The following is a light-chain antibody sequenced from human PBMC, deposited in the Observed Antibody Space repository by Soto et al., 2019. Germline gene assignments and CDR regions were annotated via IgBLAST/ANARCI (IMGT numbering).Light chain of an antibody. CDR3: QQYNNWPLT. V-gene: IGKV3D-15*01. J-gene: IGKJ4*01. CDR2: VAS. CDR1: QSVYSSY. Sequence: EIVMTQSPATLPVSPGERATLSCRASQSVYSSYLAWYQQKPGQAPRLLIYVASTRATGIPDRFSGSGSGTEFTLTISSLQSEDFAVYYCQQYNNWPLTFGGGTKVDIK.